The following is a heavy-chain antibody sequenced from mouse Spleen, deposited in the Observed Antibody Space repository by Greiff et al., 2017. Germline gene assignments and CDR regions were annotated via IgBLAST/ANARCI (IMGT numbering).Heavy chain of an antibody. CDR2: IYPGDGDT. CDR3: ARERSGYFDY. J-gene: IGHJ2*01. V-gene: IGHV1-82*01. Sequence: VKLQESGPELVKPGASVKISCKASGYAFSSSWMNWVKQRPGKGLEWIGRIYPGDGDTNYNGKFKGKATLTADKSSSTAYMQLSSLTSEDSAVYFCARERSGYFDYWGQGTTLTVSS. CDR1: GYAFSSSW. D-gene: IGHD3-1*01.